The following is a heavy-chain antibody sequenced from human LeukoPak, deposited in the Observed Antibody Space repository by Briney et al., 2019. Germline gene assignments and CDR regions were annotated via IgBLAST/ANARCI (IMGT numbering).Heavy chain of an antibody. V-gene: IGHV4-34*01. D-gene: IGHD3-10*01. CDR2: INPSGST. J-gene: IGHJ4*02. Sequence: SETLSLTCAVYGGSFSGYYWSWIRQPPGKGLEWIGEINPSGSTNYNPSLKSRVTISVDTSKNQFSLKLSSVTAADTAVYYCARRVLWFGELHLGYWGQGTLVTVSS. CDR1: GGSFSGYY. CDR3: ARRVLWFGELHLGY.